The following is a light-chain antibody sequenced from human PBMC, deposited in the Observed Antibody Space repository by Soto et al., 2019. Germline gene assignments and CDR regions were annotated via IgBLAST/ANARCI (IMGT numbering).Light chain of an antibody. CDR2: DAS. CDR3: QQYNSYSWT. CDR1: QSISSW. Sequence: DIQITQSPSTLSASVGDRVTISCRASQSISSWLAWYQQKPGKAPKLLIYDASSLESGVPSRFSGSGSGTELTLTISSLQPDDFAAYYCQQYNSYSWTFGQGTKVDIK. J-gene: IGKJ1*01. V-gene: IGKV1-5*01.